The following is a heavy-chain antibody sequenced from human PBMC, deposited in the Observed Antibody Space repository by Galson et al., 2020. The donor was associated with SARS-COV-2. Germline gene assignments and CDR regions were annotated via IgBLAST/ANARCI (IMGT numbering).Heavy chain of an antibody. V-gene: IGHV3-21*01. CDR2: ISSSSSYI. J-gene: IGHJ6*03. Sequence: NSGGSLRLSCAASGFTFSSYSMNWVRQAPGKGLEWVSSISSSSSYIYYADSVKGRFTISRDNAKNSLYLQMNSLRAEDTAVYYCASAQASSYYDFWSGYYEVAAMDVWGKGTTVTVSS. CDR3: ASAQASSYYDFWSGYYEVAAMDV. D-gene: IGHD3-3*01. CDR1: GFTFSSYS.